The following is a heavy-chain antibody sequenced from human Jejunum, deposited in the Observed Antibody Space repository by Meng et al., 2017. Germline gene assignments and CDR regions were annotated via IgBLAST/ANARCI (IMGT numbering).Heavy chain of an antibody. CDR2: TNQDGSEK. CDR1: GFTFSRFW. J-gene: IGHJ4*02. V-gene: IGHV3-7*01. Sequence: GGSLRLSCAASGFTFSRFWMTWVRQAPGKGLEWVANTNQDGSEKNYVDSVRGRFTISRDNAKNSWYLQMNSLRAEDTAVYYCADPPSDFWGQGTLVTVSS. CDR3: ADPPSDF.